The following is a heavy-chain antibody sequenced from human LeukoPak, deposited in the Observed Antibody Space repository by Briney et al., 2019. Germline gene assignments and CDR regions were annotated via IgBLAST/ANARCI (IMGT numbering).Heavy chain of an antibody. D-gene: IGHD4/OR15-4a*01. V-gene: IGHV3-23*01. J-gene: IGHJ4*02. CDR1: GFTFSNYG. CDR2: ISGSGGNT. CDR3: ARRAGAYSHPYDY. Sequence: AGGSLRLSCAASGFTFSNYGMSWVRQAPGKGLEWVSTISGSGGNTYYADSVKGRFTISRDNSKNTLYLQMNSLRAEDTAVYYCARRAGAYSHPYDYWGQGTLVTVSS.